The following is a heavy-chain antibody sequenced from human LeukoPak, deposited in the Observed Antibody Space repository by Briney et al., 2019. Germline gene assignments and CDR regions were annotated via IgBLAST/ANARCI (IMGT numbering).Heavy chain of an antibody. CDR3: ARGPAYGDYPYYFDY. D-gene: IGHD4-17*01. Sequence: GGSLRLSCAASGFTFSSYEMNWVRQAPGKGLEWVSYISSSGSTIYYADSVKGRFTISRDNAKNSLYLQMNSLRAEDTAVYYCARGPAYGDYPYYFDYWGQGTLVTVSS. CDR2: ISSSGSTI. J-gene: IGHJ4*02. V-gene: IGHV3-48*03. CDR1: GFTFSSYE.